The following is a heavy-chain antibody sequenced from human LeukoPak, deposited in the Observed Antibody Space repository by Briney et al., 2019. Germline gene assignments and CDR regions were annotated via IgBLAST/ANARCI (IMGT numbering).Heavy chain of an antibody. V-gene: IGHV3-23*01. CDR1: GFTFNNYA. J-gene: IGHJ4*02. CDR3: AKDTIRGVTLWYFDY. Sequence: GGSLRLSCLASGFTFNNYAMNWVRQAPGKGLEWVSSMSDSGGSTYYADSVKGRFTISRDNSKNTLYLQMHSLRAEDTAVYYCAKDTIRGVTLWYFDYWGQGTLVTVSS. CDR2: MSDSGGST. D-gene: IGHD3-10*01.